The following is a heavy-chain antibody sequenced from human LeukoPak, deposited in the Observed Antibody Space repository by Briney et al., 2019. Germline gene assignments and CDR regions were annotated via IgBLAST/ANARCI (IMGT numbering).Heavy chain of an antibody. D-gene: IGHD3-10*01. CDR3: ARRDRRWEVRGVMYYFDY. CDR2: INQSGIT. J-gene: IGHJ4*02. Sequence: PSETLSLTCAVDGGSFSGYYWSWIRQPPGKGLEWMGEINQSGITNYNPSLKSRVTISVDTPKNQFSLKRSSVTPGDTPVYYCARRDRRWEVRGVMYYFDYWGQGTLVSVSS. V-gene: IGHV4-34*01. CDR1: GGSFSGYY.